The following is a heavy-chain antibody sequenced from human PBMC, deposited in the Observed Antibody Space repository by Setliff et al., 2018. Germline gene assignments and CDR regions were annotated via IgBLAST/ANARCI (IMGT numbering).Heavy chain of an antibody. CDR3: ARHEFVGGYYGSVTYRHFDY. Sequence: SETLSLTCTVSGDSISSTSYQWGWVRQPPGKGLEWIGSIYYTGTAYYNPSLKSRVTISVGTSKNQFSLQVTSLAATDTALYFCARHEFVGGYYGSVTYRHFDYWGQGILVTVS. V-gene: IGHV4-39*01. D-gene: IGHD3-10*01. J-gene: IGHJ4*02. CDR2: IYYTGTA. CDR1: GDSISSTSYQ.